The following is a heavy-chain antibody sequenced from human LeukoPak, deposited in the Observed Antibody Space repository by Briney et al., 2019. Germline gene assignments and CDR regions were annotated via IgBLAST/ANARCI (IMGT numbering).Heavy chain of an antibody. CDR3: AKDLQYYDYVWGSYRFSEGLSRLPDY. V-gene: IGHV3-30*02. CDR2: IRYDGSNK. CDR1: GFTFSSYG. D-gene: IGHD3-16*02. J-gene: IGHJ4*02. Sequence: PGGSLRLSCAASGFTFSSYGMHWVRQAPGKGLEWVAFIRYDGSNKYYADSVKGRFTISRDNSKNTLYLQMNSLRAEDTAVYYCAKDLQYYDYVWGSYRFSEGLSRLPDYWGQGTLVTVSS.